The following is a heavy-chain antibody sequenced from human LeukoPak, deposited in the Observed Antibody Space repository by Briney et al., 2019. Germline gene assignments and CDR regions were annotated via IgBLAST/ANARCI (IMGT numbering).Heavy chain of an antibody. J-gene: IGHJ4*02. CDR2: ISSSSSYI. Sequence: SGGSLRLSCAASGCTFSSYSMNWVRQAPGKGLEWVSSISSSSSYIYYADSVKGRFTISRDNAKNSLYLQMNSLRAEDTAVYYCARDGFGELSTDYFDYWGQGTLVTVSS. CDR1: GCTFSSYS. D-gene: IGHD3-10*01. V-gene: IGHV3-21*01. CDR3: ARDGFGELSTDYFDY.